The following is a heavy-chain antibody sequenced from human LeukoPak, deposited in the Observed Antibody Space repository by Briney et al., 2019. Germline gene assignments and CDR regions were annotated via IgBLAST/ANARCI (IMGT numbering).Heavy chain of an antibody. V-gene: IGHV1-3*01. J-gene: IGHJ4*02. CDR2: INAGNGNT. CDR3: AKDLGTPQDYDFWSGYYSGGALDY. D-gene: IGHD3-3*01. CDR1: GYTFTSYA. Sequence: GASVKVSCKASGYTFTSYAMHWVRQAPGQRLEWMGWINAGNGNTKYSQKFQGRVTITRDTSASTAYMELSSLGSEDTAVYYCAKDLGTPQDYDFWSGYYSGGALDYWGQGTLVTVSS.